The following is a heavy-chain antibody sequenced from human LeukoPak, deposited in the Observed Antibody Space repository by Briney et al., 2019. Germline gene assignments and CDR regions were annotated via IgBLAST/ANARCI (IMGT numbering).Heavy chain of an antibody. V-gene: IGHV3-7*01. CDR3: ARATTIFGVVKELDH. CDR2: IKQDGSEK. J-gene: IGHJ5*02. Sequence: PGGSLRLSCAASGFTFSSYWMSWVRQAPGKGLEWVANIKQDGSEKYYVDSVKGRFTISRDNAKNSLYLQMNSLRAEDTAVYYCARATTIFGVVKELDHWGQGTLVTVSA. D-gene: IGHD3-3*01. CDR1: GFTFSSYW.